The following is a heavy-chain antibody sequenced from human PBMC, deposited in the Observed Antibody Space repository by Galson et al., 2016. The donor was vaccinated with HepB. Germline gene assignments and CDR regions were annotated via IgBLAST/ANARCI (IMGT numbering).Heavy chain of an antibody. CDR3: ARDLSPRFSEWLLWDYGMDV. J-gene: IGHJ6*04. CDR2: INPNSGGT. D-gene: IGHD3-3*01. Sequence: SVKVSCKASGYTFTGYYMHWVRQAPGQGLEWMGWINPNSGGTNYAQKFQGRVTMTRDTSISTAYMVLSSLRSDDTAVYYCARDLSPRFSEWLLWDYGMDVWGKGTTVTVSS. CDR1: GYTFTGYY. V-gene: IGHV1-2*02.